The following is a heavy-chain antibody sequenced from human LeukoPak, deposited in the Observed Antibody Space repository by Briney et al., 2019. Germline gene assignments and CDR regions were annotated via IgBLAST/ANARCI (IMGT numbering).Heavy chain of an antibody. CDR1: AGSISSGSYY. Sequence: SQTLSLTCTVSAGSISSGSYYWSWIRQPAGKGLEWIGRIYTSGSTNYNPSLKSRVTISVGTSKNQFSLKLSSVTAADTAVYYCARESIVGATIFDYWGQGTLVTVSS. J-gene: IGHJ4*02. D-gene: IGHD1-26*01. CDR3: ARESIVGATIFDY. V-gene: IGHV4-61*02. CDR2: IYTSGST.